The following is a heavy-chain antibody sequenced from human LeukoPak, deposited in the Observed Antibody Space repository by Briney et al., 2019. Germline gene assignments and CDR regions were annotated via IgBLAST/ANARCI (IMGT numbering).Heavy chain of an antibody. J-gene: IGHJ6*03. V-gene: IGHV4-59*01. Sequence: SETLSLTCTVSGGSISSYYWSWIRQPPGKGLEWIGYIYYSGSANYNPSLKSRVTISVDTSKNQFSLKLSSVTAADTAVYYCARGRSSMVRGYYYYYMDVWGKGTTVTISS. D-gene: IGHD3-10*01. CDR2: IYYSGSA. CDR3: ARGRSSMVRGYYYYYMDV. CDR1: GGSISSYY.